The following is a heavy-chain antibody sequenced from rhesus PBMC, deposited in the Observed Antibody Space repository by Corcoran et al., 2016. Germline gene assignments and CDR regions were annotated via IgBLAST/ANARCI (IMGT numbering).Heavy chain of an antibody. D-gene: IGHD1-7*02. CDR3: AKALNRYNWNDPDY. CDR1: GFTFSSYY. CDR2: IHSGGGIT. V-gene: IGHV3-8*01. Sequence: EVQLVESGGGLVQPGGSLRLSCTGSGFTFSSYYMYWVRQAPGKGLGWVSAIHSGGGITWYTDSVKGRFAISKENAKNTLFLQMDSLRPEDTAVYYCAKALNRYNWNDPDYWGPGVLVTVSS. J-gene: IGHJ4*01.